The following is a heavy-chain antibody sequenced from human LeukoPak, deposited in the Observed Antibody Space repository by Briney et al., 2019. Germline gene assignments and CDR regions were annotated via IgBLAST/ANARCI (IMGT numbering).Heavy chain of an antibody. CDR1: GGTFNIDA. J-gene: IGHJ6*03. D-gene: IGHD5-12*01. V-gene: IGHV1-69*05. CDR2: LLLVIGTA. CDR3: ASGSWGDGYDVGDYYQYMDV. Sequence: VKVSCKASGGTFNIDAISSVRDGPAQGLGWRWVLLLVIGTANSAQEFHGRVTIPTDESASTVYMQGSSLRSEATAVYYCASGSWGDGYDVGDYYQYMDVWGKGTTVTVSS.